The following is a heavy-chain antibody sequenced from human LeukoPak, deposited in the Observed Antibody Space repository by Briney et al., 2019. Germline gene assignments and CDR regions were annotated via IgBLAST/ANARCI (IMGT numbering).Heavy chain of an antibody. J-gene: IGHJ4*02. V-gene: IGHV3-30*03. D-gene: IGHD3/OR15-3a*01. CDR2: ISYDGSNK. Sequence: GRSLRLSRAASGFTFSSYGMHWVRQAPGKGLEWVAVISYDGSNKYYADSVKGRFAISRDNAKNSLYLQMNSLRAEDTAVYYCARRRDFIDYWGQGTLVTVSS. CDR3: ARRRDFIDY. CDR1: GFTFSSYG.